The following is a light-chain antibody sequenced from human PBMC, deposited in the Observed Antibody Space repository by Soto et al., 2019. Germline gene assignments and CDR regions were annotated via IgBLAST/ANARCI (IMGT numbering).Light chain of an antibody. Sequence: DIQMTQSPSILSASVGDSVTITCRASQSVSRWLAWYQQKPGKAPKLLIYDASSLNSGVPSRFSGSQSGTEFTLTITSLLPDDFATYFCQQYSSYSVPTFGGGTKVDI. CDR1: QSVSRW. J-gene: IGKJ4*01. V-gene: IGKV1-5*01. CDR2: DAS. CDR3: QQYSSYSVPT.